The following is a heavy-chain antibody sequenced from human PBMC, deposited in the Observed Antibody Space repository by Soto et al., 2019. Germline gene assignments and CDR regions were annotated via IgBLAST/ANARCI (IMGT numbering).Heavy chain of an antibody. D-gene: IGHD2-2*01. V-gene: IGHV4-31*03. CDR1: GGSISSGGYY. J-gene: IGHJ6*03. Sequence: SETLSLTCTVSGGSISSGGYYWSWIRQHPGKGLEWIGYIYYSGSTYYNPSLKSRVTISVDTSKNQFSLKLSSVTAADTAVYYCVRVPAGVYGNTVYYYMDVWGKGTTVTVSS. CDR3: VRVPAGVYGNTVYYYMDV. CDR2: IYYSGST.